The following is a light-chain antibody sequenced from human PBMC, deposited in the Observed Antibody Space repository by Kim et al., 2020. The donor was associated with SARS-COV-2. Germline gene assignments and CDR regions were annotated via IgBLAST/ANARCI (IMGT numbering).Light chain of an antibody. CDR2: DAS. Sequence: SLGDSVPITCRASQSISSGLAWHQQKPGKAPKLLIYDASSLESGVPSRFSGSGSGTEFTLTISSLQPDDFATYYCQQYNSYPWTFGQGTKVDIK. CDR1: QSISSG. CDR3: QQYNSYPWT. V-gene: IGKV1-5*01. J-gene: IGKJ1*01.